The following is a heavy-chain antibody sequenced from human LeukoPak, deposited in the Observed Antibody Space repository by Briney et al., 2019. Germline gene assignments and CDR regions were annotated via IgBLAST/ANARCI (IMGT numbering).Heavy chain of an antibody. Sequence: SETLSLTCAVYRGTFSGYYWSWIRQSPGKGLEWIGRIYTSGSTNYNPSLKSRVTMSVDTSKNQFSLKLSSVTAADTAVYYCGMVAATRGSYGMDVWGRGTTVTVSS. CDR1: RGTFSGYY. CDR3: GMVAATRGSYGMDV. CDR2: IYTSGST. D-gene: IGHD2-15*01. J-gene: IGHJ6*02. V-gene: IGHV4-59*10.